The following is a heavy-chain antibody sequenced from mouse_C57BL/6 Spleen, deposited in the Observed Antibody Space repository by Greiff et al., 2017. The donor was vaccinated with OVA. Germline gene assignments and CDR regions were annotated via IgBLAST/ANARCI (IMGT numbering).Heavy chain of an antibody. J-gene: IGHJ4*01. V-gene: IGHV6-6*01. CDR2: IRNKANNHAT. D-gene: IGHD2-3*01. Sequence: EVQGVESGGGLVQPGGSMKLSCAASGFTFSDAWMDWVRQSPEKGLEWVAEIRNKANNHATYYAESGQGRFTISRDASKSSVYLQMNSLRAEDTGIYYCAVYDGFYAMDYWGQGTSVTVSS. CDR1: GFTFSDAW. CDR3: AVYDGFYAMDY.